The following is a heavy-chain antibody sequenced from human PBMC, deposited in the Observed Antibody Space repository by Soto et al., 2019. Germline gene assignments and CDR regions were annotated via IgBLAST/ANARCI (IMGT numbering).Heavy chain of an antibody. CDR3: ARGCGSAHRPYYFTL. CDR1: GFSLSTYW. D-gene: IGHD6-19*01. V-gene: IGHV3-7*01. CDR2: IRQDGGET. Sequence: PGGSLRLSCAASGFSLSTYWMSWVRQAPGRGLEWVATIRQDGGETHYVDYVKGRFSISGDNAMNSLYLQVNSLTAEDTAIYYCARGCGSAHRPYYFTLWGQGTQVTVSS. J-gene: IGHJ4*02.